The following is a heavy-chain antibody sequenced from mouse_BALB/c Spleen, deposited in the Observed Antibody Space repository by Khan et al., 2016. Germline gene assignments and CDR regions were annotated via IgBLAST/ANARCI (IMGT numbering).Heavy chain of an antibody. D-gene: IGHD4-1*01. V-gene: IGHV1S81*02. CDR2: INPSNGGT. J-gene: IGHJ2*01. CDR1: GYTFTSYY. Sequence: QVQLKQSGAELVKPGASVKLSCKASGYTFTSYYMYWVKQRPGQGLEWIGEINPSNGGTIFNEKFKSKATLTVDKSSSTAYMQLSSLTSDDSAVFYCTRGHTWDFDYWGQGTVLTVSS. CDR3: TRGHTWDFDY.